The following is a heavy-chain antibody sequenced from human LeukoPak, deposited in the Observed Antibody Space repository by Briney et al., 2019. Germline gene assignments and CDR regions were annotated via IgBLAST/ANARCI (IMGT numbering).Heavy chain of an antibody. V-gene: IGHV4-59*01. CDR3: ARGVEYCSDNRCYWFDP. Sequence: SETLSLTCAVSGGSFNNYYWSWIRQPPGKGLEWIGNIYYSGSTNYNPSLKSRVTISVDTSKNQFSLKLRSVTAADTAAYSCARGVEYCSDNRCYWFDPWGHGTLVTVSS. J-gene: IGHJ5*02. CDR2: IYYSGST. CDR1: GGSFNNYY. D-gene: IGHD2-15*01.